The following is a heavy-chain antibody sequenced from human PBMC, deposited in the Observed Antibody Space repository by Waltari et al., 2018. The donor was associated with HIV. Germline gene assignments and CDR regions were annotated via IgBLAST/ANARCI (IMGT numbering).Heavy chain of an antibody. CDR3: ARFDGGGSGVYH. Sequence: EVQLVESGGGLVKPGGSLRLSCAASGFSFSSYSMSWVRQAPGKGWEWIISIESGNTYLNYVDSVMGRFTISRDNAKNSLLLQLNSLRGEDTAFYYCARFDGGGSGVYHWGQGTLVTVSS. CDR1: GFSFSSYS. V-gene: IGHV3-21*01. J-gene: IGHJ5*02. CDR2: IESGNTYL. D-gene: IGHD2-15*01.